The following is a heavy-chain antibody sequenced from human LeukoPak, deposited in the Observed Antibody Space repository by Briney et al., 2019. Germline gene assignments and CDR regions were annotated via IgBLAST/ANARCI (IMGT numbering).Heavy chain of an antibody. V-gene: IGHV3-30*03. J-gene: IGHJ4*02. CDR3: ARDEGAFGGIIVPRD. D-gene: IGHD3-16*02. Sequence: PGGSLRLSCAASGFTFSDYYMSWIRQAPGKGLEWVAVTLYDGSNNYYADSVKGRFTISRDDSNNTLYLQMHSLRAEDTALYFCARDEGAFGGIIVPRDWGQGTLVTVSS. CDR2: TLYDGSNN. CDR1: GFTFSDYY.